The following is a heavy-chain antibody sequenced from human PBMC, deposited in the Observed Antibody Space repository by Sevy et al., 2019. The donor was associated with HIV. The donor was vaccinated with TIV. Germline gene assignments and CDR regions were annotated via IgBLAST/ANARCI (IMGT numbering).Heavy chain of an antibody. CDR1: GFTFSSYW. J-gene: IGHJ6*02. D-gene: IGHD5-18*01. CDR3: ARHGGGEDTAMENYYYYGMDV. V-gene: IGHV3-7*01. Sequence: GGSLRLSCAASGFTFSSYWMSWVRQAPGKGLEWVANIKQDGSEKYYVDSVKGRFTISRDNAKNSLYLQMNSLRAEDTAVYYCARHGGGEDTAMENYYYYGMDVWGQGTTVTVSS. CDR2: IKQDGSEK.